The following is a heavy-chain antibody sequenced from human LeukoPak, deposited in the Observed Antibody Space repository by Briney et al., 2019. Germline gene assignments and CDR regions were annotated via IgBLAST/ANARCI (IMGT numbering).Heavy chain of an antibody. D-gene: IGHD3-10*01. CDR1: GYTFTGYY. V-gene: IGHV1-2*02. J-gene: IGHJ4*02. CDR3: ARDQYYYGSGSYVY. Sequence: ASVKVSCKASGYTFTGYYMHWVRQAPGQGLEWMGWINPNSGGTNYAQKFQGRVTMTRDTSISTAYMELSRLRSDDTAVYYCARDQYYYGSGSYVYWGQGTLVTVSS. CDR2: INPNSGGT.